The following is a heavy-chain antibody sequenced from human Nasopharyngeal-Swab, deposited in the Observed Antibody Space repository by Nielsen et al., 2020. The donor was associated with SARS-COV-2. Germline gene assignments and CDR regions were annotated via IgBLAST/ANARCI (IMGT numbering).Heavy chain of an antibody. CDR2: IYYSGST. V-gene: IGHV4-39*01. D-gene: IGHD5-12*01. CDR1: GCSISSSSYY. Sequence: SETLSLTCTVSGCSISSSSYYWGWIRQPPGKGLEWIGSIYYSGSTYYNPSLKSRVTISVDTSKNQFSLKLSSVTAADTAVYYRATGIGRVAKNYWGQGTLVTVSS. J-gene: IGHJ4*02. CDR3: ATGIGRVAKNY.